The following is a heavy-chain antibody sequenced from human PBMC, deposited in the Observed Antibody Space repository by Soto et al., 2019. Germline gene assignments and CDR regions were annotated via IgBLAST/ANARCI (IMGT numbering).Heavy chain of an antibody. CDR1: GFSFDDYA. V-gene: IGHV3-49*03. J-gene: IGHJ4*02. CDR2: IRSKAYGGTS. CDR3: TRVRGLSGLYYFDS. Sequence: PGGSLRLSCTASGFSFDDYAMSWFRQAPGKGLEWVGFIRSKAYGGTSQYAASVKGRFTISRDDSRTIAYLQMNSLKTEDTAVYYCTRVRGLSGLYYFDSWGQGT. D-gene: IGHD5-12*01.